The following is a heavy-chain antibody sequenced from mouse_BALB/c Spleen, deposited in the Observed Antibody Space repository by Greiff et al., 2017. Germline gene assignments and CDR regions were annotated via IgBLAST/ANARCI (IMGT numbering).Heavy chain of an antibody. Sequence: EVMLVESGGGLVKPGGSLKLSCAASGFTFRSYTMSWVRQTPEKRLEWVATISSGGSYTYYPDSVKGRFTISRDNAKNTLYLQMSSLKSEDTAMYYCTRDPVVANRGVYFDYWGQGTTLTVSS. J-gene: IGHJ2*01. CDR2: ISSGGSYT. D-gene: IGHD1-1*01. CDR1: GFTFRSYT. V-gene: IGHV5-6-4*01. CDR3: TRDPVVANRGVYFDY.